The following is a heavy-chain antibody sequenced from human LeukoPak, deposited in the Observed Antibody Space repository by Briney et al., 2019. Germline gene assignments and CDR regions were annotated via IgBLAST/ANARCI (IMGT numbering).Heavy chain of an antibody. CDR3: ARDRRPSIYGGLDS. J-gene: IGHJ5*02. CDR2: IKQDGSAE. Sequence: GGSLRLSCAASGFPLSDYWMSWVRQPPGKGLEWVANIKQDGSAEYYVGSVKGRFTISRDNAKNSLYLQMNSLTVDDTAVYYCARDRRPSIYGGLDSWGQGSLVTVSS. CDR1: GFPLSDYW. V-gene: IGHV3-7*01. D-gene: IGHD2-21*01.